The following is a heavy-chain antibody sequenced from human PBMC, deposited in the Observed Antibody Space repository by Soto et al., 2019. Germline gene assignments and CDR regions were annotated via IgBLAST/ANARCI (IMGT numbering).Heavy chain of an antibody. D-gene: IGHD2-8*01. CDR3: ARDSPNSATYTFDI. J-gene: IGHJ3*02. CDR1: GFTFSSYG. V-gene: IGHV3-33*01. Sequence: GGSLRLSCAASGFTFSSYGMHWVRQAPGKGLEWVAVIWYDGSNKYYADSVKGRFTISRDNSKNTLYLQMNSLRAEDTAVYYCARDSPNSATYTFDIWGQGTMVTVSS. CDR2: IWYDGSNK.